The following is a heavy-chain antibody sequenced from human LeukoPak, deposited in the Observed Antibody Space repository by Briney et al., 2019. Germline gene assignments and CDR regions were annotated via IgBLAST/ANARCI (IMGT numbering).Heavy chain of an antibody. CDR3: ARVKRKYQLLKPLHETPSHYFDY. J-gene: IGHJ4*02. D-gene: IGHD2-2*01. CDR2: IYYSGST. V-gene: IGHV4-39*07. Sequence: PGGSLRLSCAASGFTFSSYSMNWVRQPPGKGLEWIGSIYYSGSTYYNPSLKSRVTISVDTSKNQFSLKLSSVTAADTAVYYCARVKRKYQLLKPLHETPSHYFDYWGQGTLVTVSS. CDR1: GFTFSSYS.